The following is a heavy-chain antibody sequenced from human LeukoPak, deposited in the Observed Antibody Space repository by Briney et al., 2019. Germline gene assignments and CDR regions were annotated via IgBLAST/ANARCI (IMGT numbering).Heavy chain of an antibody. V-gene: IGHV1-2*02. CDR3: ARDLLFDDYVWGSYRAPVPDY. CDR2: INPNSGGT. D-gene: IGHD3-16*02. Sequence: ASVKVSCKASGYTLTGYYMHWVRQAPGHGLEWMGWINPNSGGTNYAQKFQGRVTMTRDTSISTAYMELSRLRSDDTAVYYCARDLLFDDYVWGSYRAPVPDYWGQGTLVTVSS. CDR1: GYTLTGYY. J-gene: IGHJ4*02.